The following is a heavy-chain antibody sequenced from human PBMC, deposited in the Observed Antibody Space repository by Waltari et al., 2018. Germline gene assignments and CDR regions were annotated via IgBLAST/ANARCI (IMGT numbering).Heavy chain of an antibody. Sequence: QLQLQESGPGLVKPSETLSLTCTVSGGSISRSRYNWGWIRQPPGKGLEWIGSIYYSGSTYYNPSLKSRVTISVDTSKNQFSLKLSSVTAADTAVYYCARGSGRERYFDYWGQGTLVTVSS. V-gene: IGHV4-39*07. J-gene: IGHJ4*02. D-gene: IGHD2-15*01. CDR3: ARGSGRERYFDY. CDR1: GGSISRSRYN. CDR2: IYYSGST.